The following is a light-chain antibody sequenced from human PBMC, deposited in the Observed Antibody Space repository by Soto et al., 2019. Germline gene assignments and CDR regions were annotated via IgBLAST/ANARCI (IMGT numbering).Light chain of an antibody. Sequence: DIQMTQSPSSLSASVGDRVTITCRASQSISSYLNWYQQKPGKVPKLLIHAASTLQSGVPSRFSGSGSGTDFTLTIRSLQPEDVATYYCQKYESAPLTFGGGTKVDIK. CDR1: QSISSY. CDR3: QKYESAPLT. CDR2: AAS. J-gene: IGKJ4*01. V-gene: IGKV1-27*01.